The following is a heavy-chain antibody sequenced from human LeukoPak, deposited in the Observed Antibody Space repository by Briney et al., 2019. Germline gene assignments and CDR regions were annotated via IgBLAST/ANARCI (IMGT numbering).Heavy chain of an antibody. V-gene: IGHV5-51*01. CDR3: ARRYCSGGSCYYFDY. CDR1: GYSFTSYW. CDR2: IYPGDSDT. Sequence: GESLKISCKGSGYSFTSYWIDWVRQMPGKGLEWMGIIYPGDSDTRYSPSFQGQVTISADKSISTAYLQWNSLKASDTAMYYCARRYCSGGSCYYFDYWGQEPWSPSPQ. D-gene: IGHD2-15*01. J-gene: IGHJ4*01.